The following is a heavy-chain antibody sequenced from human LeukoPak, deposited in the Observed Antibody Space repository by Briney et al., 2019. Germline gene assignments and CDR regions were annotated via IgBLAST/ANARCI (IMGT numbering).Heavy chain of an antibody. CDR1: DFTFTNAW. V-gene: IGHV3-15*07. J-gene: IGHJ4*02. CDR3: AKDSNGWYQRGSNYFDY. D-gene: IGHD6-19*01. CDR2: IGSKIEGGTA. Sequence: GGSLRLSCAASDFTFTNAWMDWVRQAPGKGLEWVGRIGSKIEGGTAYYAAPVKGRFTISRDDSKNTLYLQMNSLRAEDTAEYYCAKDSNGWYQRGSNYFDYWGQGTLVTVSS.